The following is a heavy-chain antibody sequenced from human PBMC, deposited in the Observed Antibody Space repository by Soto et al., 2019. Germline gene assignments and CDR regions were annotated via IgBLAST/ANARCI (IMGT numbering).Heavy chain of an antibody. D-gene: IGHD2-21*01. V-gene: IGHV4-39*01. CDR2: IYYSGST. CDR1: GGSISSSSYY. J-gene: IGHJ6*02. CDR3: ARLEIASFYYYGMDV. Sequence: PSETLSLTCTVSGGSISSSSYYWGWIRQPPGKGLEWIGSIYYSGSTYYNPSLKSRVTISVDTSKNQFSLKLSSVTAADTAVYYCARLEIASFYYYGMDVWGQGTTVTVS.